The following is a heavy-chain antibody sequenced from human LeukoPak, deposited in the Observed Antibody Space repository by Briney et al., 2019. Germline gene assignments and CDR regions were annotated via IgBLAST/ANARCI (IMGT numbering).Heavy chain of an antibody. Sequence: PGGSLRLSCAASGFTFSSYGMHWVRQAPGKGLEWVAFIRYDGSNKYYADSVKGRFTISRDNSKNTLYLQMNSLRAEDTAVYYCAKDFRPSDSSGYYYNAFDIWGQGTMVTVSS. CDR1: GFTFSSYG. J-gene: IGHJ3*02. V-gene: IGHV3-30*02. D-gene: IGHD3-22*01. CDR3: AKDFRPSDSSGYYYNAFDI. CDR2: IRYDGSNK.